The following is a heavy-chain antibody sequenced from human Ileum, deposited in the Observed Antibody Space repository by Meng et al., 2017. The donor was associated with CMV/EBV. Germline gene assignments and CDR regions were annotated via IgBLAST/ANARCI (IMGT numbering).Heavy chain of an antibody. CDR1: GFGCSYYW. D-gene: IGHD1-14*01. CDR3: ARENNGPEEY. Sequence: LSCAAAGFGCSYYWMNWVRQAPGKGLVWVSRINSDGTFTKYADSVKGRCTISRDNAKNMLYLEINSLRAEDTAVYYCARENNGPEEYWGQGTLVTVSS. V-gene: IGHV3-74*01. CDR2: INSDGTFT. J-gene: IGHJ4*01.